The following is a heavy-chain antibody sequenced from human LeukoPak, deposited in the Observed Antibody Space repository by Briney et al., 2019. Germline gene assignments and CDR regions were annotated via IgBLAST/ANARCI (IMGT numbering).Heavy chain of an antibody. CDR1: GFTFSLYE. J-gene: IGHJ4*02. V-gene: IGHV3-48*03. Sequence: GGSLRLSCAASGFTFSLYEMNWVRQAPGKGLEWVSYISSSGTIYYADSVKGRFTISRDNAKNPLYLQMNSLRVEDTAIYYCVRGRTGSYYSDYWGQGTLVTVSS. D-gene: IGHD6-6*01. CDR2: ISSSGTI. CDR3: VRGRTGSYYSDY.